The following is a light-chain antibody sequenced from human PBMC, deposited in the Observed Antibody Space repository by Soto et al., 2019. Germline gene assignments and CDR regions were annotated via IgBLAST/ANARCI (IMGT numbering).Light chain of an antibody. CDR1: GSDIAGYNY. Sequence: QSALTQPASVSGSLGQSITISCTGTGSDIAGYNYISWYQQLPGKAPKLIIYEVTIRPSGISNRFSGSKSGNTASLTISGLQAEDEADYFCTSFSNTNSLYVLGTGTKVTAL. CDR3: TSFSNTNSLYV. J-gene: IGLJ1*01. V-gene: IGLV2-14*01. CDR2: EVT.